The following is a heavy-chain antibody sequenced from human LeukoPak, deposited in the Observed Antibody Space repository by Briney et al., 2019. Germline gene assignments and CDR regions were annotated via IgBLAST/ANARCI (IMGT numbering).Heavy chain of an antibody. J-gene: IGHJ4*02. CDR3: ARAVGGDGSGSL. CDR1: GDSISTYY. V-gene: IGHV4-59*01. Sequence: SETLSLTCTVSGDSISTYYWSWIRQPPGKGLEWIGYIYYRVTSDYNPSLKSRVTMSVDMSTRQISLKLSSVTAADTAVYYCARAVGGDGSGSLWGPGTLVTVPS. D-gene: IGHD3-10*01. CDR2: IYYRVTS.